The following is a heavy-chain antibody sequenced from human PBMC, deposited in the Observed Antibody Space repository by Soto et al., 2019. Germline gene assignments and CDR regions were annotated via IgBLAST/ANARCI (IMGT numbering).Heavy chain of an antibody. CDR2: IKSKTDGGTT. V-gene: IGHV3-15*01. D-gene: IGHD6-6*01. Sequence: GGSLRLSCAASGFTFSNAWMSWVRQAPGKGLEWVGRIKSKTDGGTTDYAAPVKGRFTISRDDSKNTLYLQMNSLKTEDTAVYYFTTDGISSSINYFYGMDVWGQGTTVPVSS. J-gene: IGHJ6*02. CDR1: GFTFSNAW. CDR3: TTDGISSSINYFYGMDV.